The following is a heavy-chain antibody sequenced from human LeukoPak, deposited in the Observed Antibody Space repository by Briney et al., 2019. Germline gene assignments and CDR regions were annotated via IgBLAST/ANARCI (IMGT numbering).Heavy chain of an antibody. Sequence: ASVKVSCKASGYTFTSHYMHWVRQAPGQGLELMGWINPNSGGTNYAQKLQGRVTMTRDTSISTAYMELSRLRSDDTAVYFCARASGDGNFDYWGQGTLVTVSS. D-gene: IGHD1-14*01. J-gene: IGHJ4*02. CDR3: ARASGDGNFDY. V-gene: IGHV1-2*02. CDR1: GYTFTSHY. CDR2: INPNSGGT.